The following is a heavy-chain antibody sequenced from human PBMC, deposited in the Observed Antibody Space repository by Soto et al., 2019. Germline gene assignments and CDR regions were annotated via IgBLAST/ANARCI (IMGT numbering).Heavy chain of an antibody. CDR1: GFTFNTNG. J-gene: IGHJ5*02. V-gene: IGHV3-33*02. D-gene: IGHD3-9*01. CDR2: IWYDGSNQ. CDR3: ARDVYSLPATKKVLRYFDWLGSLDP. Sequence: GGSLRLSCATSGFTFNTNGMHWVRQAPGKGLEWVAFIWYDGSNQYYTDSVKGRFTISRDDSTNTLFLQMNSLRADDTGVYYCARDVYSLPATKKVLRYFDWLGSLDPWGQGTLVTVSS.